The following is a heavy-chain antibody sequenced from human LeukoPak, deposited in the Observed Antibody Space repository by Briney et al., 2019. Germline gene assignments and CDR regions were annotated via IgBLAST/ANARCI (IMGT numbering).Heavy chain of an antibody. J-gene: IGHJ4*02. Sequence: SETLSLTCAVYGGSFSGYYWSWIRQPPGKGLEWIGEINHSGSTNYNPSLKSRVTISVDTSKNQFSLKLSSVTAAHTAVYYCARIKVNYYDSSGYYFDYWGQGTLVTVSS. V-gene: IGHV4-34*01. CDR2: INHSGST. CDR1: GGSFSGYY. CDR3: ARIKVNYYDSSGYYFDY. D-gene: IGHD3-22*01.